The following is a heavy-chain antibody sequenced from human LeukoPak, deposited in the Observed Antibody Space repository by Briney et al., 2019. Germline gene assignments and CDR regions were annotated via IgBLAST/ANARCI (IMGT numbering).Heavy chain of an antibody. CDR2: INPNSGGT. J-gene: IGHJ6*02. Sequence: ASVKVSCKASGYTFTAYYMHWVRQAPGQGLEWMGWINPNSGGTNYAQKFQGWVTMTRDTSISTAYMELSRLRSDDTAVYYCARDSVAAAGPYYYYYGMDVWGQGTTVTVSS. CDR1: GYTFTAYY. V-gene: IGHV1-2*04. CDR3: ARDSVAAAGPYYYYYGMDV. D-gene: IGHD6-13*01.